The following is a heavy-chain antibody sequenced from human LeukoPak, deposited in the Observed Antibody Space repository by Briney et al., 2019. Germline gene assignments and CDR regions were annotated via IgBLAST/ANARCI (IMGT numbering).Heavy chain of an antibody. CDR2: IYYSGST. Sequence: SETLSLTCTVSGGSISSYYWSWIRQPPGKGLEWIGYIYYSGSTYYNPSPNSRVTISIDTSKNQFSLRLSSVTAADTAVYYCARQMNTVTADYWGQGTLVTVSS. J-gene: IGHJ4*02. V-gene: IGHV4-59*08. CDR1: GGSISSYY. CDR3: ARQMNTVTADY. D-gene: IGHD4-17*01.